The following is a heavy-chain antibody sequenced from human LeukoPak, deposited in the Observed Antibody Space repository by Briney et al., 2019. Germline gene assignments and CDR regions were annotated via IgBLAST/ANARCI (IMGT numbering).Heavy chain of an antibody. Sequence: ASVKVSCKGSGYTLSNHAFSWVRQAPGQGLEWMGWISADNGNTNHAQKFQGRVSLTTDTSTSTAYMELRSLRSDDTAVCYCARSGSYPNDIDYWGQGTLVTVSS. J-gene: IGHJ4*02. CDR2: ISADNGNT. D-gene: IGHD1-26*01. CDR3: ARSGSYPNDIDY. CDR1: GYTLSNHA. V-gene: IGHV1-18*04.